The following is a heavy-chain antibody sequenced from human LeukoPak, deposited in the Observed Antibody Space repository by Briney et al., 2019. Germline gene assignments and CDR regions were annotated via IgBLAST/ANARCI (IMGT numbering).Heavy chain of an antibody. CDR1: GYSISSGYY. CDR3: ARTYNWNYGYYYMDV. Sequence: SETLSLTCAVSGYSISSGYYWGWIRQPPGKGLEWIGSIYHSGSTYYNPSLKSRVTISVDTSKNQFSLKLSSVTAADTAVYYCARTYNWNYGYYYMDVWGKGPRSPSP. V-gene: IGHV4-38-2*01. CDR2: IYHSGST. D-gene: IGHD1-7*01. J-gene: IGHJ6*03.